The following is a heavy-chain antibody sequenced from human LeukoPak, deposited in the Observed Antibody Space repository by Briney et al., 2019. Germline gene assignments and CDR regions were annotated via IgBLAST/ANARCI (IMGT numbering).Heavy chain of an antibody. J-gene: IGHJ4*02. CDR3: ARGTGYSSSLFDY. D-gene: IGHD6-13*01. CDR2: IFTTGTT. V-gene: IGHV3-66*03. CDR1: GFTVSSTY. Sequence: GGSLRLSCVLSGFTVSSTYISWFRQTPGKGLEWVSVIFTTGTTYYADSVKGRFTLSRDNFENTVHLQMGSLRAEDMAVYYCARGTGYSSSLFDYWGQGTLVTVSS.